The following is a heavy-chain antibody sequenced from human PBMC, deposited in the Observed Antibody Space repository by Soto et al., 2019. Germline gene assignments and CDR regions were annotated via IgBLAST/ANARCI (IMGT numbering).Heavy chain of an antibody. J-gene: IGHJ6*02. CDR1: GCTFSSYA. D-gene: IGHD4-4*01. CDR3: ARDGTTVTDYYYYGMDV. Sequence: SVKVSCKASGCTFSSYAISWVRQAPGQGLEWMGGIIPIFGTANYAQKFQGRVTITADESTSTAYMELSSLRSEDTAVYYCARDGTTVTDYYYYGMDVWGQGTTVTVSS. CDR2: IIPIFGTA. V-gene: IGHV1-69*13.